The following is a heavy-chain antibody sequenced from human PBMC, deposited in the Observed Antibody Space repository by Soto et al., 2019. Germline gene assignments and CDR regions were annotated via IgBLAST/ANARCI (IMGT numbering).Heavy chain of an antibody. CDR1: GGSVRSGSYY. J-gene: IGHJ4*02. CDR3: ARDSSGRHDY. D-gene: IGHD3-22*01. CDR2: IYQSGTT. Sequence: SETLSLTCSVSGGSVRSGSYYWTWIRQPPGKGLEWIGYIYQSGTTNYNASLKSRVTISIDTSRNQFFLKLNSVTAADTAVYYCARDSSGRHDYWGQGTLVTVSS. V-gene: IGHV4-61*01.